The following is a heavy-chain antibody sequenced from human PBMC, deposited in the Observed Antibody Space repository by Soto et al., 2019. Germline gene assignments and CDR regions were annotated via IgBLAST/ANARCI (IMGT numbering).Heavy chain of an antibody. CDR1: GFTFSDYY. Sequence: GGSLRLSCAASGFTFSDYYMSWIRQAPGKGLEWVSYISSSGSTIYYADSVKGRFTISRDNSKNTLYLQMNSLRAEDTAVYYCAREALRTDAFDIWGQGTMVTVSS. CDR3: AREALRTDAFDI. CDR2: ISSSGSTI. D-gene: IGHD4-17*01. J-gene: IGHJ3*02. V-gene: IGHV3-11*04.